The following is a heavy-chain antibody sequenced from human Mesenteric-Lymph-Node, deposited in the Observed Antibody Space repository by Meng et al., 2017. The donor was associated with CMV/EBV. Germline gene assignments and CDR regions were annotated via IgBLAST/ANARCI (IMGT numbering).Heavy chain of an antibody. J-gene: IGHJ6*02. D-gene: IGHD3-22*01. Sequence: SVKVSCKASGFTFTSSAVQWVRQARGQRLEWIGWIVVGSGNTNYAQKFQERVTITRDMSTSTAYMELSSLRSEDTAVYYCAADRAYYYDSSGYYPPHYYYGMDVWGQGTTVPSP. CDR1: GFTFTSSA. CDR3: AADRAYYYDSSGYYPPHYYYGMDV. V-gene: IGHV1-58*01. CDR2: IVVGSGNT.